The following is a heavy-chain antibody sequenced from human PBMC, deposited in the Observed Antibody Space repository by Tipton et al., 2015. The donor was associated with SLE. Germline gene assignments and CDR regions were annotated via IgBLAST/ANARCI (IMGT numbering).Heavy chain of an antibody. CDR1: GGSISSSSYY. CDR3: ARHCQIYSFVY. J-gene: IGHJ4*02. CDR2: IYYSGST. V-gene: IGHV4-39*07. D-gene: IGHD2-21*01. Sequence: LRLSCTVSGGSISSSSYYWGWIRQPPGKRLEWIGSIYYSGSTYYNPSLKSRVTISVDTSENQFSLKLSSVTAADTAVYYCARHCQIYSFVYWGQGSLVTVSS.